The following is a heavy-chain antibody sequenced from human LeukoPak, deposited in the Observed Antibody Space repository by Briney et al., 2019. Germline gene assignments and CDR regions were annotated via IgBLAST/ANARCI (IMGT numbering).Heavy chain of an antibody. D-gene: IGHD6-13*01. J-gene: IGHJ4*02. CDR2: IRQDGSDK. CDR1: GFTFSSYW. Sequence: QPGGSLRLSCAASGFTFSSYWMSWVRQAPGKGLEWVANIRQDGSDKYYVDSVKGRFTISRDNSKNTLYLQMNSLRAEDTAVYYCARDVWVAAAGTRQMGGYWGQGTLVTVSS. CDR3: ARDVWVAAAGTRQMGGY. V-gene: IGHV3-7*01.